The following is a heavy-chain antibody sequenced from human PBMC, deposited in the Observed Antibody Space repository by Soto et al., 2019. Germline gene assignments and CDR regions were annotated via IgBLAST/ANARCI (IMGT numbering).Heavy chain of an antibody. CDR1: CGSISSYY. D-gene: IGHD5-18*01. CDR2: IYYSGST. V-gene: IGHV4-59*01. CDR3: ARVGYSYGPWFYYGMDV. Sequence: SETLSLTCTVSCGSISSYYWSWIRQPPGKGLEWIGYIYYSGSTNYNPSLKSRVTISVDTSKNQFSLKLSSVTAADTAVYYCARVGYSYGPWFYYGMDVWGQGTTVTVSS. J-gene: IGHJ6*02.